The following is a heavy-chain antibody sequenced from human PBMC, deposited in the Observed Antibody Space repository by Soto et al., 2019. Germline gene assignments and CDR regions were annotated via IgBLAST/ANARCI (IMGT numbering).Heavy chain of an antibody. Sequence: ASVKVSCKASGYTFTSYGISWVRQAPGQGLEWMGWISAYNGNTNYAQKLQGRVTMTEDTSTDTAYMELSSLRSEDTAVYYCATEKTYYYDSSGYRRFDYWGQGTLVTVSS. D-gene: IGHD3-22*01. CDR1: GYTFTSYG. CDR2: ISAYNGNT. V-gene: IGHV1-18*01. CDR3: ATEKTYYYDSSGYRRFDY. J-gene: IGHJ4*02.